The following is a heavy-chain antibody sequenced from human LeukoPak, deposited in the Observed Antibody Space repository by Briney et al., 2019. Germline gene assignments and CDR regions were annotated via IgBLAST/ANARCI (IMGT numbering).Heavy chain of an antibody. J-gene: IGHJ4*02. Sequence: GGSLTLSCAASGFTFSLYWMNWIRQAPGKGLEWVASIKQDGSQKDYVDSVKGRFTISRANARNALFLHMHSLRANDSAVYSCARDIPKWEPFDYWGQGTLVTVSS. V-gene: IGHV3-7*01. CDR2: IKQDGSQK. CDR1: GFTFSLYW. CDR3: ARDIPKWEPFDY. D-gene: IGHD1-26*01.